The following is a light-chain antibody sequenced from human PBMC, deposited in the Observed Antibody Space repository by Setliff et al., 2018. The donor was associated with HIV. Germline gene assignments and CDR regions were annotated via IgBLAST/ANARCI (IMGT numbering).Light chain of an antibody. CDR2: GAS. CDR3: QKANSFPPT. CDR1: QDISSY. Sequence: IQMTQSPSSVSASVGDRVTITCQASQDISSYLAWYQQKPGRAPKLLIYGASTLQSGVPSRFSGSGSGTNFTLTISSLQPEDFASYYCQKANSFPPTFGQGTKVDIK. V-gene: IGKV1-12*01. J-gene: IGKJ1*01.